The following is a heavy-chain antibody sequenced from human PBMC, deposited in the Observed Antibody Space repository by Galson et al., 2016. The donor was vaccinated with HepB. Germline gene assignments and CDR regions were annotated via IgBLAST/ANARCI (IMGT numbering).Heavy chain of an antibody. D-gene: IGHD2-15*01. V-gene: IGHV1-2*04. CDR1: GYTFTGYY. Sequence: SVKVSCKASGYTFTGYYMHWVRQAPGQGLEWMGWINPYSGDTNYAQKFQGWVTMTRDTSISTAYMEVSRLNSDDTAVYYCVRAAATGYLDFDYWGQGTLVTVSS. CDR2: INPYSGDT. CDR3: VRAAATGYLDFDY. J-gene: IGHJ4*02.